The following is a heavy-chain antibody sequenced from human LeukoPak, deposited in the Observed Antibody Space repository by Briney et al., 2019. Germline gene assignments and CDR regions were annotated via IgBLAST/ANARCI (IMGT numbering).Heavy chain of an antibody. V-gene: IGHV4-39*01. D-gene: IGHD2-8*01. CDR3: ASLHDAGEMVDY. J-gene: IGHJ4*02. Sequence: SSYSMNWVRQAPGKGLEWIGSIYYSGSTYYNPSLKSRVTISVDTSKNQFSLKLSSVTAADTAVDYCASLHDAGEMVDYWGQGTLVTVSS. CDR2: IYYSGST. CDR1: SSYS.